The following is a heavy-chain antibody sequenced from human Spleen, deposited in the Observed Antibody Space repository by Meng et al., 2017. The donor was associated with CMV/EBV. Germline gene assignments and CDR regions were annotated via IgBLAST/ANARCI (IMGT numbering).Heavy chain of an antibody. CDR1: YA. CDR2: ISGSGGST. V-gene: IGHV3-23*01. Sequence: YAMTWVRQAPGRGLEWVSAISGSGGSTYYADSVKGRFTISRDNSKNTLYLQMNSLRAEDTAVYYCAKVFIKQEGGLWSFLFAYYFDYWGQGTLVTVSS. CDR3: AKVFIKQEGGLWSFLFAYYFDY. D-gene: IGHD2-21*01. J-gene: IGHJ4*02.